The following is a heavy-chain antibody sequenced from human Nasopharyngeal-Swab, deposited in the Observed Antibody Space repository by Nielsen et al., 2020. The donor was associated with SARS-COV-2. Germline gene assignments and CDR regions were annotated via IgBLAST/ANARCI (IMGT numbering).Heavy chain of an antibody. D-gene: IGHD5-24*01. Sequence: SETLSLTCSVSGGSFNGFYWNWIRQPPGKGLEWIGEINHNERTNYNPSLKSRVTTSVDTSTKQVSLKLNSLTATDTAVYYCARAGRVGDAYTGLDVWGPGTPVTVSS. CDR1: GGSFNGFY. V-gene: IGHV4-34*01. CDR3: ARAGRVGDAYTGLDV. J-gene: IGHJ6*02. CDR2: INHNERT.